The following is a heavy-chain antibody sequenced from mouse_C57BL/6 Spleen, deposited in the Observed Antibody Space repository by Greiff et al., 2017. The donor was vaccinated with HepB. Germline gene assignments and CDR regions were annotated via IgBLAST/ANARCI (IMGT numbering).Heavy chain of an antibody. J-gene: IGHJ4*01. V-gene: IGHV14-3*01. Sequence: VQLKESVAELVRPGASVKLSCTASGFNIKNTYMHWVKQRPEQGLEWIGRIDPANGNTKYAPKFQGKATITADTSSNTAYLQLSSLTSEDTAIYYCARSDYYGSSDYAMDYWGQGTSVTVSS. CDR3: ARSDYYGSSDYAMDY. D-gene: IGHD1-1*01. CDR2: IDPANGNT. CDR1: GFNIKNTY.